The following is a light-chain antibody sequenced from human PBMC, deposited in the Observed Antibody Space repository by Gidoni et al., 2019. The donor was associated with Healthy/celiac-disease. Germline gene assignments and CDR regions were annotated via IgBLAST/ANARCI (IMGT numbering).Light chain of an antibody. CDR2: GNS. Sequence: SVLTQPPSASGAPGQRVTISCTGSSSNIGAGYDVHWYQQLPGTAPKLLIYGNSNRPSGVPDRFSGSKSGTSASLAITGLQAEDEADYYCQSYDSSLSGYVFGGGTKLTVL. CDR1: SSNIGAGYD. V-gene: IGLV1-40*01. J-gene: IGLJ2*01. CDR3: QSYDSSLSGYV.